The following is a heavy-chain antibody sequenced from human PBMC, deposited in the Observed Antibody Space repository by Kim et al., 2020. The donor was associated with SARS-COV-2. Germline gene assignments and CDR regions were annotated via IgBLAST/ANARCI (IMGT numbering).Heavy chain of an antibody. CDR1: GFTFSGYS. CDR3: VRPYTIFGVVSPHDSFYI. D-gene: IGHD3-3*01. CDR2: ISNSSSYI. J-gene: IGHJ3*02. Sequence: GGSLRLSCAASGFTFSGYSMNWVRQAPGKGLEWVSSISNSSSYIYYADSMKGRFTISRDNARNSLYLQMNSLRAEDTAVYYCVRPYTIFGVVSPHDSFYIWGQGTMVTVSS. V-gene: IGHV3-21*01.